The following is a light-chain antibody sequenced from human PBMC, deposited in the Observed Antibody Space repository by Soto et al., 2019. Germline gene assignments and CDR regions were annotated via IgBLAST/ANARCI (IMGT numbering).Light chain of an antibody. CDR3: ATRDDSLSGHWL. V-gene: IGLV1-47*01. CDR1: SSNIGSNY. Sequence: QSVLTQPLSASGTPGQRVTISCSGSSSNIGSNYVNWYQHLPGTAPKLLIYRNDQRPSGVPDRFSGSKSGTSASLAISGLRSEDEADYYCATRDDSLSGHWLFGGGTKLTVL. J-gene: IGLJ3*02. CDR2: RND.